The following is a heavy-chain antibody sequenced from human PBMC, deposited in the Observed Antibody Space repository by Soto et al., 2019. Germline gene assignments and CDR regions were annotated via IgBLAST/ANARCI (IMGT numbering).Heavy chain of an antibody. CDR1: GFSFAGYA. V-gene: IGHV3-23*01. CDR3: AKTESFNGYYNAFDY. J-gene: IGHJ4*02. CDR2: VSGGGGST. Sequence: EVHLSESGGGLVQPGGSLRLSCAASGFSFAGYAVAWVRQAPGKGLEWVSAVSGGGGSTYYADSVKGRFTISRDNSKHTVYLQMNSLRAGDTALYYCAKTESFNGYYNAFDYWGQGARVTVSS. D-gene: IGHD3-9*01.